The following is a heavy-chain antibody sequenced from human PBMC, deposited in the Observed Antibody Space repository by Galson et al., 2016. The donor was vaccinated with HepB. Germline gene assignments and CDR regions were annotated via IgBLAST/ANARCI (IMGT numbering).Heavy chain of an antibody. Sequence: VKVSCQASGYTFTTYAMYWVRQAPGQRLEWMGWINAANGDTKYSQKLQGRGTITWDTSASPAYMELSSLRSEDTAVYYCARGHIVATVDYYYYGLDVWGQGTTVTVSS. J-gene: IGHJ6*02. D-gene: IGHD5-12*01. CDR2: INAANGDT. CDR3: ARGHIVATVDYYYYGLDV. CDR1: GYTFTTYA. V-gene: IGHV1-3*01.